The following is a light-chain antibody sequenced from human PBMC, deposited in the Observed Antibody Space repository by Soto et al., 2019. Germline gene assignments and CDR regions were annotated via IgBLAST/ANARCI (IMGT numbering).Light chain of an antibody. V-gene: IGKV3-15*01. J-gene: IGKJ5*01. Sequence: EIVMTQSPVTLSASPGERVTLSCRTNKSISSNLAWYQQKRGQAPRLLISGVSTRATGIPARFSGSGSGTEFSLTISILQSEDFAVYYCQQYNNWPPITFGQGTRLEIK. CDR3: QQYNNWPPIT. CDR2: GVS. CDR1: KSISSN.